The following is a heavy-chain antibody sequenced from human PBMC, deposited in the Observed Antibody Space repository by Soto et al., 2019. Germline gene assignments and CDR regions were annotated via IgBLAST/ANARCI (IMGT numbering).Heavy chain of an antibody. D-gene: IGHD2-21*01. J-gene: IGHJ4*02. CDR1: GFTFTNRN. V-gene: IGHV3-21*01. CDR3: ARDPPLSVLVVVATDDF. Sequence: GGSLRLSCAASGFTFTNRNMNWVRQAPGKGLEWVSSISSSSSFRNYADSVKGRFSISRDNDENLVYLQMDSLRAEDTAVYYCARDPPLSVLVVVATDDFWGQGTLVTVSS. CDR2: ISSSSSFR.